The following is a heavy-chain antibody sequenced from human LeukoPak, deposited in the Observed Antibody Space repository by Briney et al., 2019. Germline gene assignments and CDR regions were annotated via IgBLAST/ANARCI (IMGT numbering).Heavy chain of an antibody. CDR1: GFTFSRYS. J-gene: IGHJ5*02. CDR3: ARGAAAVISNWFDP. V-gene: IGHV3-21*01. Sequence: GGSLRLSCAASGFTFSRYSMNWVRQAPGKGLEWVSSISSSSSYIYYAGSVKGRFTISRDNAKNSLYLQMNSLRAEDTAVYYCARGAAAVISNWFDPWGQGTLVTVSS. CDR2: ISSSSSYI. D-gene: IGHD2-2*02.